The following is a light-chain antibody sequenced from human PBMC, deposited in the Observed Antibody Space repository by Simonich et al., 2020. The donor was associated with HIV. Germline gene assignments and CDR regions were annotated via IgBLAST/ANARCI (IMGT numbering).Light chain of an antibody. CDR3: QQYNNWPPLT. Sequence: EIVMTQSPATLSVSPGERATLSCRARQSVSSNLAWYQQKPGQAPRLLIYSASTRATGIPAKFSGSWSGTEFTLTISSMQSEDIAVYYCQQYNNWPPLTFGGGTKVEMK. CDR2: SAS. J-gene: IGKJ4*01. V-gene: IGKV3-15*01. CDR1: QSVSSN.